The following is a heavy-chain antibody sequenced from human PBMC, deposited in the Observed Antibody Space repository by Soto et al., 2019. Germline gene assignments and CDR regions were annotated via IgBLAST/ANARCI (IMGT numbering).Heavy chain of an antibody. Sequence: SETLSLTCTVSGGSISSSSYYWGWIRQPPGKGLEWIGSIYYSGSTYYNPSLKSRVTISVDTSKNQFSLKLSSVTAADTAVYYCARDVITIFGVVTNYYYYYGMDVWGQGTTVTVSS. J-gene: IGHJ6*02. D-gene: IGHD3-3*01. CDR1: GGSISSSSYY. CDR3: ARDVITIFGVVTNYYYYYGMDV. V-gene: IGHV4-39*02. CDR2: IYYSGST.